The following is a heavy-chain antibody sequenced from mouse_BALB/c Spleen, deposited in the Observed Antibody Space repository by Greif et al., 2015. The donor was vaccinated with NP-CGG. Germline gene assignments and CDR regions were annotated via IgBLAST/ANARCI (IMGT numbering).Heavy chain of an antibody. D-gene: IGHD1-1*01. Sequence: VQLQQSGAELVKPGASVKLSCTASGFNIKDTYMHWVKQRPEQGLEWIGRIDPANGNTKYDPKFQGKATITADTSSNTAYLQLSSLTSEDTAVYYCAWGDYYGSKGWFAYWGQGTLVTVPA. CDR3: AWGDYYGSKGWFAY. J-gene: IGHJ3*01. V-gene: IGHV14-3*02. CDR1: GFNIKDTY. CDR2: IDPANGNT.